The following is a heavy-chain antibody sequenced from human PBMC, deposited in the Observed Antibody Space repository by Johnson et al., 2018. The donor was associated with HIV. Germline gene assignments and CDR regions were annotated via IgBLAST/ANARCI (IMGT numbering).Heavy chain of an antibody. CDR3: ERGKLPAAFRRGDAFDI. CDR1: GFSFTRCD. D-gene: IGHD2-2*01. Sequence: VQLVESGGGVVQPGGSLRLSSAASGFSFTRCDMHWVREAPGKGLEWVAFIRYDVSNKYYADSVKGRFTISRDNSKNTLYLQMNSLRVEDTGLYYCERGKLPAAFRRGDAFDIWGQGTMVTVSS. V-gene: IGHV3-30*02. CDR2: IRYDVSNK. J-gene: IGHJ3*02.